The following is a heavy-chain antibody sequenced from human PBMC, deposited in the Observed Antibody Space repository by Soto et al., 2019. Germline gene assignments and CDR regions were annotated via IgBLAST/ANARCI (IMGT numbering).Heavy chain of an antibody. CDR1: GFTFSSYA. J-gene: IGHJ4*02. V-gene: IGHV3-23*01. CDR2: ISGSGGST. CDR3: ARTTTVAGTPEFDY. Sequence: GRSLRLSCAASGFTFSSYAISWVRQAPGKGLEWVSAISGSGGSTYYADSVKGRFTISRDNSKNTLYLQMNSLRLEDTAVYYCARTTTVAGTPEFDYWGQGTLVTVSS. D-gene: IGHD6-19*01.